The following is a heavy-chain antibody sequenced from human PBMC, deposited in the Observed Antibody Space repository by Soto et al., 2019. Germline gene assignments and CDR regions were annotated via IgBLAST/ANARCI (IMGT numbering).Heavy chain of an antibody. V-gene: IGHV3-53*01. CDR1: GFSVSSSH. D-gene: IGHD3-10*01. CDR3: AKLSPYGSESYSFRYNWIDP. J-gene: IGHJ5*02. Sequence: EVQLVDSGGGLIQPGGSLRLSCAASGFSVSSSHMIWVRQAPGKGLEWVSVIYSGGATYYAVSVKGRFTISRDRSKNTVYLQMDGLRTEDTAVYHCAKLSPYGSESYSFRYNWIDPWGQGTLVTVSS. CDR2: IYSGGAT.